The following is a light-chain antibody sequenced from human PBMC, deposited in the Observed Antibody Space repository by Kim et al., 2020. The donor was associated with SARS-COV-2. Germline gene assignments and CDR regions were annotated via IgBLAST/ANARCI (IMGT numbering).Light chain of an antibody. CDR3: QVWDSRSDHYV. V-gene: IGLV3-21*04. Sequence: KNIHWYSQKPGQAPVSVMSSDSGRPSGIPERFSGSTSATTATLTISRVEAGDEADYFCQVWDSRSDHYVFGPGTKVTVL. J-gene: IGLJ1*01. CDR1: KN. CDR2: SDS.